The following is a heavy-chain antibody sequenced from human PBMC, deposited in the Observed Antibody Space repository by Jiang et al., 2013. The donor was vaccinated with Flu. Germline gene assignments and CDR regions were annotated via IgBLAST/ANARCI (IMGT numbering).Heavy chain of an antibody. CDR2: ISAYNGDT. J-gene: IGHJ5*02. CDR3: ARDKADYDILTGYYRDWFNP. Sequence: KASGYNFTKYGISWVRQAPGQGLEWMGWISAYNGDTNYVQKLQGRVTMTTDTSTSTAYMELRSLRSDDTAVYYCARDKADYDILTGYYRDWFNPWGQGTLVSVSS. CDR1: GYNFTKYG. V-gene: IGHV1-18*01. D-gene: IGHD3-9*01.